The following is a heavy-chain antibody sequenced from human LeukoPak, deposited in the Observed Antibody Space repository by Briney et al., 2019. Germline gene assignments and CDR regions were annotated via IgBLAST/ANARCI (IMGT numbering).Heavy chain of an antibody. CDR2: IKYDASST. D-gene: IGHD1-26*01. Sequence: GGSLRLSCADSGFTFSSHWMHWVRQAPGKGLVWVSRIKYDASSTSYADSVKGRFTISRDNAKNTLYLQMNSLRAEDTAVYYCARGATYAYYQDYWGQGTLDTVSS. V-gene: IGHV3-74*01. CDR3: ARGATYAYYQDY. J-gene: IGHJ4*02. CDR1: GFTFSSHW.